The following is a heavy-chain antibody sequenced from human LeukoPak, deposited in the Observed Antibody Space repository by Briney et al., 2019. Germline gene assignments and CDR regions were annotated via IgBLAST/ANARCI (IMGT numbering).Heavy chain of an antibody. D-gene: IGHD3-10*01. Sequence: RGSLRLSCAASGFTVSSNYMSWVRQAPGKGLEWVSVIYSGGSTYYADSVKGRFTISRDNSKNTLYLQMNSLRAEDTAVYYCARMEYYYGSGASEGDYWGQGTLVTVSS. CDR2: IYSGGST. CDR1: GFTVSSNY. J-gene: IGHJ4*02. V-gene: IGHV3-66*01. CDR3: ARMEYYYGSGASEGDY.